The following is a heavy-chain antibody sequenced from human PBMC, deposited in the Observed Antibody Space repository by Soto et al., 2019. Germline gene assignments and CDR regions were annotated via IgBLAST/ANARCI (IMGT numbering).Heavy chain of an antibody. CDR3: ANDKGERHHDY. J-gene: IGHJ4*02. V-gene: IGHV1-69*02. Sequence: QVQLVQSGAEVKKPGSSVKVSCKASGGTFSSYTISWVRQAPGQGLEWMGRIIPILGIANYAQKLQGRVTTTADKYTSTADMELRSTSSKDTAVHYCANDKGERHHDYWGQGTLVTVSS. CDR1: GGTFSSYT. D-gene: IGHD1-26*01. CDR2: IIPILGIA.